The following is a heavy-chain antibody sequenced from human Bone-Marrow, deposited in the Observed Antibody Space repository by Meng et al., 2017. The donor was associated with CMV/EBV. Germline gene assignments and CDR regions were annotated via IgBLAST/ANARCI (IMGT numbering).Heavy chain of an antibody. V-gene: IGHV1-2*02. CDR1: GYTFTAHY. CDR3: ARDNNWGPDY. J-gene: IGHJ4*02. D-gene: IGHD7-27*01. Sequence: ASGTVSCKASGYTFTAHYFHWVRQAPGQGLEWMGWIYPHRSDTNYAQQFQGRVTLTRDTSINTGYMELTRLTSDDTAVYYCARDNNWGPDYWGQGTLVTVSS. CDR2: IYPHRSDT.